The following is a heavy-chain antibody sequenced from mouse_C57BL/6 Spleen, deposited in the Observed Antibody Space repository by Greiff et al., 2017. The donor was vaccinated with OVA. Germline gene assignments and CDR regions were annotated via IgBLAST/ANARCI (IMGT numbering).Heavy chain of an antibody. Sequence: QVQLQQPGAELVKPGASVKLSCKASGYTFTSYWMHWVKQRPGQGLEWIGMIHPNSGSTHYNEKFTSKATLTVDKSSSTAYMQLSSLTSEDSAVYYCARDGSSPYYAMDDWGQGTSVTVSS. J-gene: IGHJ4*01. CDR3: ARDGSSPYYAMDD. CDR2: IHPNSGST. V-gene: IGHV1-64*01. D-gene: IGHD1-1*01. CDR1: GYTFTSYW.